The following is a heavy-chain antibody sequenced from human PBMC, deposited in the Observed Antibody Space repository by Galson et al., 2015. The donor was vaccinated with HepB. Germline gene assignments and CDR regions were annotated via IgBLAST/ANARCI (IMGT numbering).Heavy chain of an antibody. CDR2: IYPGNSDT. CDR1: GYSFSTYW. CDR3: ARHKEANGRLDY. Sequence: QSGAEVKKPGESLKISCKGSGYSFSTYWIGWVRQMPGKGLEWMGIIYPGNSDTRYSPSFQGQVTISADKSIGTAYLQWSSLKASDTAMFYCARHKEANGRLDYWGQGTLVTVSS. J-gene: IGHJ4*02. V-gene: IGHV5-51*01. D-gene: IGHD1-26*01.